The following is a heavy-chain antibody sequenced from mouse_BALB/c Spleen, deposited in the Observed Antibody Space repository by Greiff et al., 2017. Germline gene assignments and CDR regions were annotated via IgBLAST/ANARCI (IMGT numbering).Heavy chain of an antibody. CDR3: ARPHYYGSGAMDY. V-gene: IGHV1-9*01. CDR2: ILPGSGST. CDR1: GYTFSSYW. Sequence: QVQLQQSGAELMKPGASVKMSCKATGYTFSSYWIEWVKQRPGHGLEWIGEILPGSGSTNYNEKFKGKATFTADTSSNTAYMQLSSLTSEDSAVYYCARPHYYGSGAMDYWGQGTSVTVPS. D-gene: IGHD1-1*01. J-gene: IGHJ4*01.